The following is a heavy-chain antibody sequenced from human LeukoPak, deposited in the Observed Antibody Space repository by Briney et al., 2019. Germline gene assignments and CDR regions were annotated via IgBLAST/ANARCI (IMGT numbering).Heavy chain of an antibody. CDR1: GFTLSSYA. CDR2: ISSSSSYI. D-gene: IGHD1-14*01. J-gene: IGHJ6*03. V-gene: IGHV3-21*01. Sequence: KSGGSLRLSCAVSGFTLSSYAMHWVRQAPGKGLEWVSSISSSSSYIYYADSVKGRFTISRDNAKNSLYLQMNSLRAEDTAVYYCARVGPWVNPDYYYYMDVWGKGTTVTVSS. CDR3: ARVGPWVNPDYYYYMDV.